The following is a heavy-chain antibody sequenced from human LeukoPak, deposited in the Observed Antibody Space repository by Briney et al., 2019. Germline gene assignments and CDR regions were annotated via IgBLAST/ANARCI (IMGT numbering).Heavy chain of an antibody. D-gene: IGHD3-10*01. Sequence: GGSLRLSCAASEFIFSNYYMSWVRQAPGKGLEWVATIKEDGTEKYYVDSVKGRFTISRDNAKQSLFLQMNSLTVEDTAVYYCARGTLYYGSESYDYWGQGTLVSV. CDR1: EFIFSNYY. J-gene: IGHJ4*02. CDR2: IKEDGTEK. V-gene: IGHV3-7*01. CDR3: ARGTLYYGSESYDY.